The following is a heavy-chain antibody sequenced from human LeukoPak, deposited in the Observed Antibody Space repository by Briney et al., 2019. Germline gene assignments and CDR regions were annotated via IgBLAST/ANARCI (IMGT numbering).Heavy chain of an antibody. CDR1: GGSFSGYY. CDR3: ARGRDQYQLLISEAFDI. J-gene: IGHJ3*02. Sequence: SETLSLTCAVYGGSFSGYYWRWIRQPPGKGLEWIGEINHSGSTNYNPSLKSRVTISVDTSKNQFSLKLSSVTAADTAVYYCARGRDQYQLLISEAFDIWGQGTMVTVSS. D-gene: IGHD2-2*01. CDR2: INHSGST. V-gene: IGHV4-34*01.